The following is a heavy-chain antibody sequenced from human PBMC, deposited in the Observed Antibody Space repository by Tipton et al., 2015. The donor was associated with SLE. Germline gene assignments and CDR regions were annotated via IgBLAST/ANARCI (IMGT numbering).Heavy chain of an antibody. J-gene: IGHJ4*02. CDR2: INPNSGGT. Sequence: QSGPEVKKPGASVKVSCKASGYTFTGYYMHWVRQAPGQGLEWMGRINPNSGGTNYAQKFQGRVTMTRDTSISTAYMELSRLRSDDTAVYYCARDLRGYDSIGYDDYWGQVTLVTVSS. CDR1: GYTFTGYY. V-gene: IGHV1-2*06. D-gene: IGHD3-22*01. CDR3: ARDLRGYDSIGYDDY.